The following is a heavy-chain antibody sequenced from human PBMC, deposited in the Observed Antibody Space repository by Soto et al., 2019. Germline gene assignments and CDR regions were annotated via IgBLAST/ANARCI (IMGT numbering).Heavy chain of an antibody. Sequence: GGSLRLSCAASGFTFSSYNMNWVRQAPGKGLEWVSSISSSSSYIYYADSVKGRFTISRDNAKNSLYLQMNSLRAEDTAVYYCASHQQYYDFWSGYYRDDYYYGMDVWGQGTTVTVSS. V-gene: IGHV3-21*01. J-gene: IGHJ6*02. D-gene: IGHD3-3*01. CDR3: ASHQQYYDFWSGYYRDDYYYGMDV. CDR2: ISSSSSYI. CDR1: GFTFSSYN.